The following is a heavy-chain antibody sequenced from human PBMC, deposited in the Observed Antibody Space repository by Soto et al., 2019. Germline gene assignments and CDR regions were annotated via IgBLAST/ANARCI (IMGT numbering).Heavy chain of an antibody. J-gene: IGHJ4*02. D-gene: IGHD2-15*01. Sequence: PGGSLRLSCAASGFTFSDYYMSWIRQAPGKGLEWVSYISSSGSTIYYADSVKGRFTISRDNAKNSLYLQMNSLRADDTAVYYCAKDQASGQGSFDSWGQGTLVTVSS. CDR1: GFTFSDYY. CDR3: AKDQASGQGSFDS. V-gene: IGHV3-11*04. CDR2: ISSSGSTI.